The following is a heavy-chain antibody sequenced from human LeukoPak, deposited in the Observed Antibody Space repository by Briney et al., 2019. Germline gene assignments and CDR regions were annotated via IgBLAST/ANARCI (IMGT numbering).Heavy chain of an antibody. D-gene: IGHD3-10*01. CDR3: AKALYGSGKGGYYYGMDV. J-gene: IGHJ6*02. CDR1: GFTFSSYA. Sequence: GGSLRLSCAASGFTFSSYAMSWVRQAPGKGLEWVSAISGSGGSTYYADSVKGRFTISRDNSKNTLYLQMNSLRAEDTAVYYCAKALYGSGKGGYYYGMDVWGQGNTVTVSS. CDR2: ISGSGGST. V-gene: IGHV3-23*01.